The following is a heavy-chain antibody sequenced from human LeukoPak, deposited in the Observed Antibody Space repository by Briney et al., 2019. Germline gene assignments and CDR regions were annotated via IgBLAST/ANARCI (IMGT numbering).Heavy chain of an antibody. D-gene: IGHD4-17*01. V-gene: IGHV4-61*02. Sequence: SETLSLTCTVSDDSISSGSYYWSWIRQPAGKGLEWIGRIYVTGTTNYNLSLKSRVTISINTSKMQFSLKLRSVTVEDTGVYYCARARLPYGPYFDSWGQGTLVTVSS. CDR1: DDSISSGSYY. J-gene: IGHJ4*02. CDR3: ARARLPYGPYFDS. CDR2: IYVTGTT.